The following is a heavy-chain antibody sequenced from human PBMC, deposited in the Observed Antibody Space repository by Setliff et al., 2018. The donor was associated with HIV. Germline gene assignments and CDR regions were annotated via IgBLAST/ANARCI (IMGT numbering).Heavy chain of an antibody. CDR1: GGSFSGYS. CDR2: MNHSEH. D-gene: IGHD3-3*01. J-gene: IGHJ6*04. Sequence: PSETLSLTCAVYGGSFSGYSWTWIRQSPGKGLEWIGEMNHSEHYYNPTLKSRVTISMDTSKNPFSLELSSVTAADTALYYCARTITTFGVIGLGGRMDVWGKGTTVTVSS. CDR3: ARTITTFGVIGLGGRMDV. V-gene: IGHV4-34*01.